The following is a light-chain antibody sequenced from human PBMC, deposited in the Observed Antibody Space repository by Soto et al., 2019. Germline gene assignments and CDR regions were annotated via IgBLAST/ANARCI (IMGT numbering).Light chain of an antibody. V-gene: IGLV3-21*04. CDR1: NIGNKR. J-gene: IGLJ1*01. Sequence: SYELTQSPSVSVAPEKTATITCGGNNIGNKRVHWYRQKPGQAPVLLISYDSDRPSGIPERFSGSNSGNTATLTISRVEAGDEADYYCHVWDSMTDNYVFGSGTKLTVL. CDR2: YDS. CDR3: HVWDSMTDNYV.